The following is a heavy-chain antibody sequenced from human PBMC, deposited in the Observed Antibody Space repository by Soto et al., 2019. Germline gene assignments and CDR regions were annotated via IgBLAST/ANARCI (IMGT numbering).Heavy chain of an antibody. J-gene: IGHJ4*01. Sequence: QVQLVQSGAEVKKPGSSVNVSCKASGGTFSNHLISWVRQAPGQGLEWMGTIIPLFGILNYAQKWQGRFTISADKSTCTAYMELSSLRTDDTAVYYCASGSLYGSGSYPVDYWGQGALVTVSS. CDR2: IIPLFGIL. D-gene: IGHD3-10*01. CDR1: GGTFSNHL. CDR3: ASGSLYGSGSYPVDY. V-gene: IGHV1-69*02.